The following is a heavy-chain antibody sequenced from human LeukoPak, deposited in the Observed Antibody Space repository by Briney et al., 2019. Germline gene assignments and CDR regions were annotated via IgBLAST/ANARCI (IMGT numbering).Heavy chain of an antibody. CDR2: ISHSGST. Sequence: TSETLCLTCAAYGGSFSGYYWSWIRQPPGKGLEWIGEISHSGSTNYNPSLKSRVSISVDTSKNQFPLKLSSVTAADTAVYYCSRHPRTTSFGGIKKGGNWFDPWGQGTLVTVSS. J-gene: IGHJ5*02. V-gene: IGHV4-34*01. CDR1: GGSFSGYY. D-gene: IGHD3-3*01. CDR3: SRHPRTTSFGGIKKGGNWFDP.